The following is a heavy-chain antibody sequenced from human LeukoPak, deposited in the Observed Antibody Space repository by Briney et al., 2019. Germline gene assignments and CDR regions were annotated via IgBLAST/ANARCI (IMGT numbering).Heavy chain of an antibody. CDR1: GYKFSNYW. J-gene: IGHJ6*02. CDR3: VRSGPIVETTDSYYYYYYGMDV. V-gene: IGHV5-10-1*01. D-gene: IGHD1-26*01. CDR2: IDPSDSYP. Sequence: GESLKISCEASGYKFSNYWISWVRQKSGRGLEWMGRIDPSDSYPTYSPSFQGHVTMSTDKSINTAYLQWSSLEVSDTAIYYSVRSGPIVETTDSYYYYYYGMDVWGHGTTVTVSS.